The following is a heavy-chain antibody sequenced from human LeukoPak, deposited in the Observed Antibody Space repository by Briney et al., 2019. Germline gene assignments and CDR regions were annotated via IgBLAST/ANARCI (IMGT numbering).Heavy chain of an antibody. D-gene: IGHD4-23*01. CDR3: AREDYGGNIDY. J-gene: IGHJ4*02. V-gene: IGHV1-8*03. CDR1: GYTFTSYA. Sequence: GASVKVSCKASGYTFTSYAMHWVRQAPGQRLEWMGWMNPNSGNTGYAQKFQGRVTITRNTSISTAYMELSSLRSEDTAVYYCAREDYGGNIDYWGQGTLVTVSS. CDR2: MNPNSGNT.